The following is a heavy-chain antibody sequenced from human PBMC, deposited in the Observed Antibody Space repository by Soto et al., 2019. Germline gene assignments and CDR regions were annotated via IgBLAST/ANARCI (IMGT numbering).Heavy chain of an antibody. Sequence: EVQLVESGGGLVQPGGSLILSCAASGFPFNNYEMHWVRRAPGTGLVSVSYISGSGSSIYYADSVKGRFTISRDNAKNSLYLQMNSLRVEDTAVYYCARALYVSCGYWRFDYWGQGTMVTVSS. V-gene: IGHV3-48*03. CDR3: ARALYVSCGYWRFDY. CDR1: GFPFNNYE. J-gene: IGHJ4*02. D-gene: IGHD3-22*01. CDR2: ISGSGSSI.